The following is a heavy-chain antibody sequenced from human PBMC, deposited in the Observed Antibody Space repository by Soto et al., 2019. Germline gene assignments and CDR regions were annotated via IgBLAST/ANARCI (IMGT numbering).Heavy chain of an antibody. Sequence: GGSLRLSCAASGFTFSSYSMNWVRQAPGKGLEWVSYISSSSSTIYYADSVKGRFTISRDNAKNSLYLQMNSLRAEDTAVYYCASIAAAAYYYYYMDVWGKGTTVTVSS. V-gene: IGHV3-48*01. CDR1: GFTFSSYS. D-gene: IGHD6-13*01. CDR3: ASIAAAAYYYYYMDV. CDR2: ISSSSSTI. J-gene: IGHJ6*03.